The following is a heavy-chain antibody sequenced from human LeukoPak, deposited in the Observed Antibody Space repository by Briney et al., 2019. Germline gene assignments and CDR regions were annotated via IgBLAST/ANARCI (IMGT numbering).Heavy chain of an antibody. Sequence: GWSLRLSCAASGFTFSSYGMHWVRQAPGKGLEWVAVIWYGGSNKYYADSVKGRFTISRDNSKNTLYLQMNSLRAEDTAVYYCAKDRSRYCSSTSCLAGVDYWGQGTLVTVSS. V-gene: IGHV3-30*18. J-gene: IGHJ4*02. CDR2: IWYGGSNK. CDR1: GFTFSSYG. D-gene: IGHD2-2*01. CDR3: AKDRSRYCSSTSCLAGVDY.